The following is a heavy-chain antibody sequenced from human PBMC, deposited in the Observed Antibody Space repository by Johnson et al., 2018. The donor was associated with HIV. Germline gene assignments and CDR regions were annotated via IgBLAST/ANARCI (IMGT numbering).Heavy chain of an antibody. CDR1: GFTFSSYG. D-gene: IGHD2-2*01. V-gene: IGHV3-30*03. Sequence: VESGGGVVQPGRSLRLSCAASGFTFSSYGMNWVRQAPGKGLEWVAVISYDGSDKYYAASVKGRSTISRDNAKNSLYLQMSSLRAEDTAVYYCARVAPAHDAFDIWGQGTMVTVSS. CDR3: ARVAPAHDAFDI. J-gene: IGHJ3*02. CDR2: ISYDGSDK.